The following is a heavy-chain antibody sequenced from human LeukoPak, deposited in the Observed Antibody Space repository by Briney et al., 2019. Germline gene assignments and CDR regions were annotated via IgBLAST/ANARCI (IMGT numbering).Heavy chain of an antibody. CDR3: AKVSSAMVYGY. CDR2: IYSGGST. V-gene: IGHV3-53*01. CDR1: GFTVSSNY. J-gene: IGHJ4*02. D-gene: IGHD5-18*01. Sequence: QSGGSLRLSCAASGFTVSSNYMSWVRQAPGKGLEWVSVIYSGGSTYYADSVKGRFTISRDNSKNTLYLQMNSLRAEDTAVYYCAKVSSAMVYGYWGQGTLVTVSS.